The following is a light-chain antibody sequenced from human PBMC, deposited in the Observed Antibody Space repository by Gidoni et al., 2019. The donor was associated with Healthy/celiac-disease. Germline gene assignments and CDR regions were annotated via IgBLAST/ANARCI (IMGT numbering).Light chain of an antibody. CDR3: QQYNDWPPRT. Sequence: EIVMTQSPATLSVSPGERATLSCRASQSVSSNFAASQQQHGHVPTLLIYDASTSTPGILAGVSSSGSSTEFITTISSILSEDFSVFYCQQYNDWPPRTFGPGTKVEIK. J-gene: IGKJ1*01. V-gene: IGKV3-15*01. CDR1: QSVSSN. CDR2: DAS.